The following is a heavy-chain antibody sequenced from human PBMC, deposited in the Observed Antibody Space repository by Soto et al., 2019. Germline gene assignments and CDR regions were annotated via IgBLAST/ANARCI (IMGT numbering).Heavy chain of an antibody. D-gene: IGHD3-22*01. J-gene: IGHJ4*02. Sequence: PGGSLRLCCAASGFTFSDYYMSWIRQAPGKGLEWVSYISSSGSTIYYADSVKGRFTISRDNAKNSLYLQMNSLRAEDTAGYYCARAPIYYDRSGYLDYWGQGTLVTVSS. CDR1: GFTFSDYY. CDR2: ISSSGSTI. CDR3: ARAPIYYDRSGYLDY. V-gene: IGHV3-11*01.